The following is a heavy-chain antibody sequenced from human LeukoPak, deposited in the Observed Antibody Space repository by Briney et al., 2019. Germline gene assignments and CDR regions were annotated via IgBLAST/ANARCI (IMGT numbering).Heavy chain of an antibody. D-gene: IGHD3-22*01. CDR2: IWYDGSNK. Sequence: GGSLRLSCAASRFTFNNFGMHWVRRAPGRGLEWVAFIWYDGSNKYYADSVRGRFTISRDNSKNTLYLQMNSLRTEDTAVYYCAKDYYDNRGYAFDIWGQGTMVSVSS. CDR1: RFTFNNFG. V-gene: IGHV3-30*02. CDR3: AKDYYDNRGYAFDI. J-gene: IGHJ3*02.